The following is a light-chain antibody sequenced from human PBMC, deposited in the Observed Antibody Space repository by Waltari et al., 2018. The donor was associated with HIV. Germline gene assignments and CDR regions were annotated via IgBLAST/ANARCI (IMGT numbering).Light chain of an antibody. CDR3: QQSYSTPYT. CDR1: QSINTY. V-gene: IGKV1-39*01. CDR2: AAS. Sequence: DIQMTQSPSSLSVSLGDRVTITCRASQSINTYLSWYQQRPGKTPKLLIYAASILQSGVPSMFSGGGSGTDFTLTISSLQPEDFATYYCQQSYSTPYTFGQGTKLEIK. J-gene: IGKJ2*01.